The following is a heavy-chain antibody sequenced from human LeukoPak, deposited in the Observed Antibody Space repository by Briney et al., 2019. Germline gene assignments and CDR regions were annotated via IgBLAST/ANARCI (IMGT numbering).Heavy chain of an antibody. J-gene: IGHJ4*02. CDR2: ISAYNGNT. D-gene: IGHD3-3*01. Sequence: ASVKVSCKASGGTFSSYAISWVRQAPGQGLEWMGWISAYNGNTNYAQKLQGRVTMTTDTSTSTAYMELRSLRSDDTAVYYCARVYPSSYYDFWSGYANFDYWGQGTLVTVSS. CDR1: GGTFSSYA. CDR3: ARVYPSSYYDFWSGYANFDY. V-gene: IGHV1-18*01.